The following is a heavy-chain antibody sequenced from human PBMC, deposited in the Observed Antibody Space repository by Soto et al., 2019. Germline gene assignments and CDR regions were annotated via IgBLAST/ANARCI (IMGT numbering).Heavy chain of an antibody. CDR2: IYYRGTT. CDR3: ARLEGLATISYYFDY. J-gene: IGHJ4*02. D-gene: IGHD3-9*01. Sequence: QLQLQESGPGLVKPSETLSLTCSVSGDSINSDNYYWGWIRQPPGKGLEWIGSIYYRGTTYYNPSLKPRVTISLDKSKTPFSLKLNSVTAADSAVYFCARLEGLATISYYFDYWGQGTLVTVSS. V-gene: IGHV4-39*01. CDR1: GDSINSDNYY.